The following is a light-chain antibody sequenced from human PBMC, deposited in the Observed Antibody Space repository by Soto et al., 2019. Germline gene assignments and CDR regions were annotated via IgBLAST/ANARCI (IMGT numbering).Light chain of an antibody. J-gene: IGKJ3*01. Sequence: EIVLTQSPGTLSFSPGERATLTCRASQSVTSSYLAWFQQKPGQAPRLLIDGASSRASGIPDRFSGRGSGTDFTLTISRLEPEDFAVYYWEQYANAPFTFGPGTKVDIK. V-gene: IGKV3-20*01. CDR1: QSVTSSY. CDR2: GAS. CDR3: EQYANAPFT.